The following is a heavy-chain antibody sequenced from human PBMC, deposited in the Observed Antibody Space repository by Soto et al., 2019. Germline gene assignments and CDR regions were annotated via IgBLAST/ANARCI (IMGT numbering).Heavy chain of an antibody. CDR1: GFTFDEYG. Sequence: EVQLVESGGGLVQPGRSLRLSCGASGFTFDEYGMHWVRQAPGKGLEWVSGISWNSGTIGYADSVKGRFTISRDNAKKSLYLQMSSLRVEDTALYYCAKSTGGTANGMDVWGQGTTVTVSS. V-gene: IGHV3-9*01. CDR3: AKSTGGTANGMDV. J-gene: IGHJ6*02. D-gene: IGHD2-8*02. CDR2: ISWNSGTI.